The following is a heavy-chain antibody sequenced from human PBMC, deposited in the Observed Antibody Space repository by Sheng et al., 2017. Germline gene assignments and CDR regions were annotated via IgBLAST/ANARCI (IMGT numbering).Heavy chain of an antibody. CDR3: AGQCITVHNWRYYYMDV. CDR1: GGTFSSYA. D-gene: IGHD1-1*01. J-gene: IGHJ6*03. CDR2: IIPIFGTA. V-gene: IGHV1-69*05. Sequence: QVQLVQSGAEVKKPGSSVKVSCKASGGTFSSYAISWVRQAPGQGLEWMGGIIPIFGTANYAQKFQGRVTITTDESTSTAYMELSSLRSEDTAVYYCAGQCITVHNWRYYYMDVWGKGTTVTVSS.